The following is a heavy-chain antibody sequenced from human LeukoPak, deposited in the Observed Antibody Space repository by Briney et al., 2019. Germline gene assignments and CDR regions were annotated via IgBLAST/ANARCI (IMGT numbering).Heavy chain of an antibody. Sequence: GESLKISCNGSGYTFTNYYIAWVRQLPGKGLEWMGRIDPSDSYTNYSPSFQGHVTISADKSISTAYLQWSSLKASDTAMYYCARQPEGTWFDPWGQGTLVTVPS. CDR3: ARQPEGTWFDP. V-gene: IGHV5-10-1*01. D-gene: IGHD1-1*01. CDR2: IDPSDSYT. CDR1: GYTFTNYY. J-gene: IGHJ5*02.